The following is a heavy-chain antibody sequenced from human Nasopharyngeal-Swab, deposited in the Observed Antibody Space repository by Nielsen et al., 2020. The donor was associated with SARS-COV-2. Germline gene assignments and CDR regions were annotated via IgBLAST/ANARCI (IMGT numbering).Heavy chain of an antibody. CDR2: INSDGSST. Sequence: GESLKISCEASGFTFSSYAMSWVRQDPGKGLVWVSRINSDGSSTSYADSVKGRFTISRDNAKKTLYLQMNSLRAEDTAVYYCARYSSSWGFFDFWGQGTLVTFSS. D-gene: IGHD6-13*01. V-gene: IGHV3-74*01. CDR3: ARYSSSWGFFDF. CDR1: GFTFSSYA. J-gene: IGHJ4*02.